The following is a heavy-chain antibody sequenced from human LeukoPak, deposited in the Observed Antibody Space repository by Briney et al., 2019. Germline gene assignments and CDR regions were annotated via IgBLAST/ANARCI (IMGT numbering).Heavy chain of an antibody. V-gene: IGHV3-30*03. CDR1: GFTFNTYA. CDR3: ARDTNDFWSGFRGAFDI. CDR2: ISYDGSDK. J-gene: IGHJ3*02. D-gene: IGHD3-3*01. Sequence: GGSLRLSCEASGFTFNTYAMHWVRQPPGKGLEWVALISYDGSDKIYTDSVKGRFTISRDNSESTLYLQMDSLRAEDTAVYYCARDTNDFWSGFRGAFDIWGQGTMVTVSS.